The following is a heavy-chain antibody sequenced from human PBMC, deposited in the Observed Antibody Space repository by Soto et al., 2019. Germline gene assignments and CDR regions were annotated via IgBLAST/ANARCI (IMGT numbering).Heavy chain of an antibody. CDR3: ARVSTYVKWLVHYYYGMDV. Sequence: QVQLVQSGAEVKKPGASVKVSCKASGYTFTSYDINWVRQATGQGLEWMGWMNPNSGNTGYAQKFQGRVTMTRNTSISTAYMELSSLRSEDTAVYYCARVSTYVKWLVHYYYGMDVWGQGTTVTVSS. CDR2: MNPNSGNT. CDR1: GYTFTSYD. J-gene: IGHJ6*02. V-gene: IGHV1-8*01. D-gene: IGHD6-19*01.